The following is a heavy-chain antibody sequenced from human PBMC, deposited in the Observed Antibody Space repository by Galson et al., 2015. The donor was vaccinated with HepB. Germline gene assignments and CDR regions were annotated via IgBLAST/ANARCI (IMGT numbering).Heavy chain of an antibody. CDR1: GFTFSSYG. V-gene: IGHV3-33*01. CDR2: IWYDGSNK. Sequence: SLRLSCAASGFTFSSYGMHWVRQAPGKGLEWVAVIWYDGSNKYYADSVKGRFTISRDNSKNTLYLQMNSLRAEDTAVYYCAREGLGYCSGGSCYGFDYWGQGTLVTVSS. CDR3: AREGLGYCSGGSCYGFDY. D-gene: IGHD2-15*01. J-gene: IGHJ4*02.